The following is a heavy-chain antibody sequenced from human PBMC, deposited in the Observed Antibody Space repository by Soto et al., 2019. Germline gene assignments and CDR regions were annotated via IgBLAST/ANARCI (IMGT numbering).Heavy chain of an antibody. CDR2: ISYSGNT. CDR1: GGSISSYY. V-gene: IGHV4-59*08. CDR3: ARHVVGTTYDY. J-gene: IGHJ4*02. Sequence: QVQLQESGPGLVKPSETLSLTCTVSGGSISSYYWSWIRQPPGKGLEWIGYISYSGNTNYNPSLQSRVTISLDTSKNQFSLKVTSVTAADTAVYYCARHVVGTTYDYWGQGTLLTVSS. D-gene: IGHD2-21*02.